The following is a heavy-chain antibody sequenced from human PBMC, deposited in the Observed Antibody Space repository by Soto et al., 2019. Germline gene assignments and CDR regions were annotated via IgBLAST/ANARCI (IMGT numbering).Heavy chain of an antibody. CDR1: GYTFTSYC. Sequence: ASVKVSCKASGYTFTSYCISWERQAPGQGLEWMGWINAYNCNTKYSQKLQVRVTITRDTSANTAYLELSSLTSEDTAVYYCARYFFDSTGYFDYWGQGTPVTVSS. CDR2: INAYNCNT. CDR3: ARYFFDSTGYFDY. D-gene: IGHD2-8*02. J-gene: IGHJ4*02. V-gene: IGHV1-18*01.